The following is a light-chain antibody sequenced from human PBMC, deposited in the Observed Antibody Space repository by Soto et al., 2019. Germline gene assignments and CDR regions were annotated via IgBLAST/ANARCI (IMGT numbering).Light chain of an antibody. Sequence: EIVMTQSPATLSVSPRERATLSCRASQSVSSNLAWYQQKPGQAPRLLIYGASTRATGIPARFSGSGSGTEFTLTISSLQSKDFAVYYCQQYNNFWTFGQGTKVEIK. J-gene: IGKJ1*01. CDR2: GAS. CDR3: QQYNNFWT. CDR1: QSVSSN. V-gene: IGKV3-15*01.